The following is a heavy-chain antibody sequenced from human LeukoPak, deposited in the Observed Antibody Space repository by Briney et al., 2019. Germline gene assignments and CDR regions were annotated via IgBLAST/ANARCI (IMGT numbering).Heavy chain of an antibody. Sequence: ASVTVSCKASGGTFSSYAISWVRQAPGQGLEWMGWISAYNGNTNYAQKLQGRVTMTTDTSTSTAYMELRSLRSDDTAVYYCARTRLWFGEDFQHWGQGTLVTVSS. CDR3: ARTRLWFGEDFQH. D-gene: IGHD3-10*01. J-gene: IGHJ1*01. CDR2: ISAYNGNT. CDR1: GGTFSSYA. V-gene: IGHV1-18*01.